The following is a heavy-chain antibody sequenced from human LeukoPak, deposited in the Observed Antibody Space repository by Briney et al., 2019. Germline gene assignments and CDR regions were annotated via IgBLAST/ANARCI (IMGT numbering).Heavy chain of an antibody. V-gene: IGHV4-39*01. CDR2: IYYSGST. J-gene: IGHJ4*02. CDR1: GGSISSSSYY. D-gene: IGHD3/OR15-3a*01. Sequence: PSETLSLTCTVSGGSISSSSYYWGWIRQPPGKGLEWIGSIYYSGSTYYNPSLKSRVTISVDTSKNQFSLKLSSVTAADTSVYYCARQTGSGLFILPGGQGTLVTVSS. CDR3: ARQTGSGLFILP.